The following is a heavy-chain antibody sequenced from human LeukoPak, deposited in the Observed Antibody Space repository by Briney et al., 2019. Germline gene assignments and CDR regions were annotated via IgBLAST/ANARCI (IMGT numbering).Heavy chain of an antibody. Sequence: ASVKVSCKASGYTFTGYYMHWVRQAPGQGLEWMGWINPNSGGTNYAQKFQGRVTMTRDTSISTAYMELSRLRSDDTAVYYCARGYRSSTSCFDFDYWGQGTLVTVSS. CDR1: GYTFTGYY. D-gene: IGHD2-2*01. CDR2: INPNSGGT. CDR3: ARGYRSSTSCFDFDY. V-gene: IGHV1-2*02. J-gene: IGHJ4*02.